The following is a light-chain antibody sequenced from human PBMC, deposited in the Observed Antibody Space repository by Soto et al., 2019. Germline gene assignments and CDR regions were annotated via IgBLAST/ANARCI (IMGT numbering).Light chain of an antibody. CDR3: QQANSSPIT. CDR1: QDISNY. CDR2: EAS. Sequence: DIQITKSPSSLSASVGDRVTITCQASQDISNYLNWYQQKPGKAPKLLIYEASNLEAGVQSRSSGRGSGTDFTLTISSLQAEDFATYYCQQANSSPITFGQGTRLEI. V-gene: IGKV1-33*01. J-gene: IGKJ5*01.